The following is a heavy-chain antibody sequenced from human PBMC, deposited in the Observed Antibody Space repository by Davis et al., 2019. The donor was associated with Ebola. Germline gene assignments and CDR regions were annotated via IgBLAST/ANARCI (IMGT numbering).Heavy chain of an antibody. Sequence: PGGSLRLSCKGSGYSFTSYWIGWVRQTPGKGLEWMGIIYPDDCDTSYSPSFQGQFTISADRSTSTAYLQWSSHKASDTAIYDGARGEYNWNHYDDPFDYWGQGTLVNVSS. J-gene: IGHJ4*02. CDR3: ARGEYNWNHYDDPFDY. CDR1: GYSFTSYW. V-gene: IGHV5-51*06. D-gene: IGHD1-14*01. CDR2: IYPDDCDT.